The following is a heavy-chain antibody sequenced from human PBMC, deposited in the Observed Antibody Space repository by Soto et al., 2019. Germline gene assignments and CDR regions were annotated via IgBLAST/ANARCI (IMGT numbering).Heavy chain of an antibody. V-gene: IGHV3-74*01. CDR1: GFAISSHV. Sequence: GGSLRLSCGASGFAISSHVMHWVRRAPGKGLVWVSRINSDGSSSSFAESVKGRFTISRDNSKNTLYLQMNSLRAEDTAVYYCARVEDTVGAYDYWGQGTLVTVSS. CDR3: ARVEDTVGAYDY. J-gene: IGHJ4*02. D-gene: IGHD1-26*01. CDR2: INSDGSSS.